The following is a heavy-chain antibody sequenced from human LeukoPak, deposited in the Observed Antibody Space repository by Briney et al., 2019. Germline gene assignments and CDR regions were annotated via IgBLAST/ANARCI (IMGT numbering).Heavy chain of an antibody. CDR1: GYTFTSYY. V-gene: IGHV1-46*01. D-gene: IGHD6-19*01. CDR2: INPSGGST. Sequence: ASVKVSCKASGYTFTSYYMHGVRQAPGQGLEWMGIINPSGGSTSYAQKFQGRVTMTRDTSTSTVYMELSSLRSEDTAVYYCARDRDSSGWTNWFDPWGQGTLVTVSS. CDR3: ARDRDSSGWTNWFDP. J-gene: IGHJ5*02.